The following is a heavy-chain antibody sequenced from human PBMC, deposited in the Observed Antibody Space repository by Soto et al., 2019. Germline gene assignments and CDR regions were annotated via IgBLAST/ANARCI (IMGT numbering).Heavy chain of an antibody. Sequence: GGSLRLSCAASGFTFDDYAMHWVRQAPGKGLEWVSGISWNSGSIGYADSVKGRFTISRDNAKNSLYLQMNSLRAEDTALYYCAKSSTMNYYDSSGCRFDYWGQGTLVTVSS. CDR1: GFTFDDYA. CDR3: AKSSTMNYYDSSGCRFDY. J-gene: IGHJ4*02. D-gene: IGHD3-22*01. V-gene: IGHV3-9*01. CDR2: ISWNSGSI.